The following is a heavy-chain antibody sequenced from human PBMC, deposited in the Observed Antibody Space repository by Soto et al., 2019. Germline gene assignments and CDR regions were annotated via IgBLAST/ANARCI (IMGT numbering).Heavy chain of an antibody. CDR1: GFTFDDYA. V-gene: IGHV3-43D*04. D-gene: IGHD1-1*01. Sequence: GGSLRLSCAASGFTFDDYAMHWVRQAPGKGLEWVSLISWDGGRTYYADSVRGRFIVSRDSSKNSLYLQMSSLRAEDTAVYYCAKSMSWTHDAFDIWGQGTMVTVSS. CDR3: AKSMSWTHDAFDI. CDR2: ISWDGGRT. J-gene: IGHJ3*02.